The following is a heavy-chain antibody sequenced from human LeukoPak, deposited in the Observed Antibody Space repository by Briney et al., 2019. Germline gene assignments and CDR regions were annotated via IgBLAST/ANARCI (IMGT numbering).Heavy chain of an antibody. CDR1: GYTFTSYY. Sequence: ASVKVSCKASGYTFTSYYMHWVRQAPGQGLEWMGIINPIGGSTSYAQKFQGRVTMTRDTSTSTVYMELSSLRSADTAVYYCARERGEYSSGWSWVDPWGQGTLVTVSS. CDR2: INPIGGST. D-gene: IGHD6-19*01. V-gene: IGHV1-46*01. J-gene: IGHJ5*02. CDR3: ARERGEYSSGWSWVDP.